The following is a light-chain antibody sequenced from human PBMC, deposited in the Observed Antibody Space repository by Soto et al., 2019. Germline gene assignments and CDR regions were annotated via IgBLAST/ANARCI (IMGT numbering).Light chain of an antibody. CDR1: QSVLNSSNNRNY. CDR3: QQFYTTSYT. J-gene: IGKJ2*01. CDR2: WAS. Sequence: DIVMTQTPDSLAVSLGEMATINCKSSQSVLNSSNNRNYLAWYRQKSRHPPKLLIYWASTRESGVPDRFSASGSETEFTLSISSLQAEDVAVYYCQQFYTTSYTFGQGTKLEIK. V-gene: IGKV4-1*01.